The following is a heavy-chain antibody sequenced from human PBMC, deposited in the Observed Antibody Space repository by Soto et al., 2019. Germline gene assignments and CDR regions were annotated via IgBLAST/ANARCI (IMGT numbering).Heavy chain of an antibody. V-gene: IGHV1-69*01. CDR2: IIPIFGTA. CDR1: GGTFSSYA. J-gene: IGHJ4*02. CDR3: ARSLEVITATTGLDY. D-gene: IGHD5-12*01. Sequence: QVQLVQSGAEVKKPGSSVKVSCTASGGTFSSYAISWVRQAPGQGLEWMGGIIPIFGTANYAQKFQGRVTITADESTSTAYMALSSLRSDDTAVYYCARSLEVITATTGLDYWCQGTLVTVSS.